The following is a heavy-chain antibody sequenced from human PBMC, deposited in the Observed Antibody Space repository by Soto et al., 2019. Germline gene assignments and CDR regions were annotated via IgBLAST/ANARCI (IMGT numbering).Heavy chain of an antibody. V-gene: IGHV3-30*18. CDR2: ISYDGSNK. D-gene: IGHD3-10*01. Sequence: GGSLRLSCAASGFTFSSYGMHWVRQAPGKGLEWVAVISYDGSNKYYADSVKGRFTISRDNSKNTLYLQMNSLRAEDTAVYYCAKELNSMVRGVIIDYFDYWGQGTLVTVSS. J-gene: IGHJ4*02. CDR1: GFTFSSYG. CDR3: AKELNSMVRGVIIDYFDY.